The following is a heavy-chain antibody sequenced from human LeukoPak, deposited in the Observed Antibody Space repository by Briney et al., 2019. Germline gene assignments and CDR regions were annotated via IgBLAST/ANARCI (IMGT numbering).Heavy chain of an antibody. J-gene: IGHJ4*02. D-gene: IGHD4-17*01. V-gene: IGHV4-61*01. Sequence: KPSETLSLTCTVSGGSVSSGSYYWRWIRQPPGKGLEWIGYIYYSGSTNYNPSLKSRFTISVDTSKNQFSLKLSSVTAADTAVYYCARFLLDYGTFDYWGQGTLVTVSS. CDR1: GGSVSSGSYY. CDR3: ARFLLDYGTFDY. CDR2: IYYSGST.